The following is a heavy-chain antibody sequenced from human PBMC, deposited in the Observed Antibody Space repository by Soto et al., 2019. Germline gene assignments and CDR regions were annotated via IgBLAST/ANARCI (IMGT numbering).Heavy chain of an antibody. CDR2: SKSKTDGGTA. D-gene: IGHD6-19*01. V-gene: IGHV3-15*01. Sequence: EVQLVESGGGLVKPGGSLRLSCAASGYAFSNAWMRWVRQAPGKGLEWVGSSKSKTDGGTADYAAPVKGRLTISRDDSKNTLYLQMTSLKTEDPAVYYCTTLIVVAGTDYYYYGMDVWGQGTTVTVSS. CDR1: GYAFSNAW. J-gene: IGHJ6*02. CDR3: TTLIVVAGTDYYYYGMDV.